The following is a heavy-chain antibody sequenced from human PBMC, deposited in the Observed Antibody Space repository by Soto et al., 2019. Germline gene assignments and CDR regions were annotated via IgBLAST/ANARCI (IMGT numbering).Heavy chain of an antibody. D-gene: IGHD1-26*01. CDR1: GGSSSSSIYY. V-gene: IGHV4-39*01. Sequence: QLQLQESGPGLVKPSETLSLTCTVSGGSSSSSIYYWDWIRQPPGKGLEWIGSIYYSGSTYYNPSLQSRVTMSLAASKNQFSLKLSSVTAADTAVYYCARHLGSGSGSDDSGIDYWGQGTLVTVSS. CDR2: IYYSGST. CDR3: ARHLGSGSGSDDSGIDY. J-gene: IGHJ4*02.